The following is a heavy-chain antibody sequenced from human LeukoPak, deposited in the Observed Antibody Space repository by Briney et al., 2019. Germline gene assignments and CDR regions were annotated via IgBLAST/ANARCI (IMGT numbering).Heavy chain of an antibody. CDR3: AREGTPRQWLVQSYYFDY. CDR2: INTNTGNP. J-gene: IGHJ4*02. Sequence: ASVKVSCKASGYSFTGYYMHWVRQAPGQGLEWMGWINTNTGNPTYAQGFTGRFVFSLDTSVSTAYLQISSLKAEDTAVYYCAREGTPRQWLVQSYYFDYWGQGTLVTVSS. D-gene: IGHD6-19*01. V-gene: IGHV7-4-1*02. CDR1: GYSFTGYY.